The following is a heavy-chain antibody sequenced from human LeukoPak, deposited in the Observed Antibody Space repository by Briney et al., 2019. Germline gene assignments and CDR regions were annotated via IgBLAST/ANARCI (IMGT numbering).Heavy chain of an antibody. CDR3: ARDYESGGAFDI. D-gene: IGHD3-16*01. CDR2: IIPIFGTA. Sequence: ASVKVSCKASGYTFTSYAISWVRQAPGQRLEWMGGIIPIFGTAKYAQKFQGRVTITADESTSTAYMELSSLRSEDTAVYYCARDYESGGAFDIWGQGTMVTVSS. V-gene: IGHV1-69*13. CDR1: GYTFTSYA. J-gene: IGHJ3*02.